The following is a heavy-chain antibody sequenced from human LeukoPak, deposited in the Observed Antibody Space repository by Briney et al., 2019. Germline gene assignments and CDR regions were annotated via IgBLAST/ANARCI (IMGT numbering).Heavy chain of an antibody. CDR3: ARDELAVAKKGFLDS. Sequence: GRSLRLSCAASGFTFSSYGMHWVRQAPGKGLEWVALIWYDGSNKYYADSVKGRFTISRDNSKNTLYLQVNSLRAEDTAVYYCARDELAVAKKGFLDSWGQGTLVTVSS. D-gene: IGHD6-19*01. CDR1: GFTFSSYG. J-gene: IGHJ4*02. CDR2: IWYDGSNK. V-gene: IGHV3-33*01.